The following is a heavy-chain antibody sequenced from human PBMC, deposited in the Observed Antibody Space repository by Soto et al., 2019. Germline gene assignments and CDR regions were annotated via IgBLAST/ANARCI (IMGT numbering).Heavy chain of an antibody. CDR3: AKERRKATIDYYYYGMDV. J-gene: IGHJ6*02. CDR2: ISGSGGST. CDR1: GFTFSSYA. Sequence: EVQLLESGGGLVQPGGSLRLSCAASGFTFSSYAMSWVRQAPGKGLEWVSAISGSGGSTYYADSVKGRFTISRDNSKNTXXLQMNSLRAEDTAVYYCAKERRKATIDYYYYGMDVWGQGTTVTVSS. D-gene: IGHD5-12*01. V-gene: IGHV3-23*01.